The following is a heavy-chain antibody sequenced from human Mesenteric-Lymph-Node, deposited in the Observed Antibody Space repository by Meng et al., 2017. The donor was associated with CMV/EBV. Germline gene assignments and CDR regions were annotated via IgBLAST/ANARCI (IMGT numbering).Heavy chain of an antibody. CDR3: AKDLTMIVVIFIDAFDI. CDR2: VRYDGSDK. J-gene: IGHJ3*02. V-gene: IGHV3-30*02. D-gene: IGHD3-22*01. Sequence: GESLKISCAASGFTFRSYGIHWVRQAPGKGLEWVASVRYDGSDKYYADSVKGRFTISRDNSKNTLYLQMNSLRAEDTAVYYCAKDLTMIVVIFIDAFDIWGQGTMVTVSS. CDR1: GFTFRSYG.